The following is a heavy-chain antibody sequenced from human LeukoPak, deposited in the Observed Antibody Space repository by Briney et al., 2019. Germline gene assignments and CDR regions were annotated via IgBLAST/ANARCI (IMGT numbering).Heavy chain of an antibody. V-gene: IGHV3-23*01. CDR1: GFTFSSYA. CDR2: VSGSGGST. CDR3: AQPPYGSRSYYNLFDY. J-gene: IGHJ4*02. Sequence: PGGSLRLSCAASGFTFSSYAMSWVRQAPGKGLEWVSAVSGSGGSTYYADSVKGRFTISRDNSKNTLYLQMNSLRAEDTAVYYCAQPPYGSRSYYNLFDYWGQGTLVTVSS. D-gene: IGHD3-10*01.